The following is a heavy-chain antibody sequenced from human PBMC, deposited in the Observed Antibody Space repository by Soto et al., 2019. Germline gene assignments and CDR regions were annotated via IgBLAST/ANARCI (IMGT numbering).Heavy chain of an antibody. CDR2: ISSDGGTT. J-gene: IGHJ2*01. CDR3: ARASCSGGDCYSRRYFDL. D-gene: IGHD2-15*01. Sequence: PGGSLRLSCAASGFNFRSHAMHWVRQAPGNGLEYVSAISSDGGTTYYANSVKGRFTVSRDDSGNTLFLQMGSLRDEDMAVYYCARASCSGGDCYSRRYFDLWGRGTLVTVSS. CDR1: GFNFRSHA. V-gene: IGHV3-64*01.